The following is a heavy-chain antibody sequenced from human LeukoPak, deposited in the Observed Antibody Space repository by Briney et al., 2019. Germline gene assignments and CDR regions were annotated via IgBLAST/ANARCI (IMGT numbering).Heavy chain of an antibody. CDR3: ARHGLVAARHAFDI. D-gene: IGHD6-6*01. V-gene: IGHV4-38-2*02. J-gene: IGHJ3*02. Sequence: SETLSLTCTVSGYSISSGYYWGWIRQPPGKGLEWIGEINHRGSTNYNPSLKSRVTVSVDTSKSQFSLKLSSVTAADTAMYYCARHGLVAARHAFDIWGQGTMVTVSS. CDR2: INHRGST. CDR1: GYSISSGYY.